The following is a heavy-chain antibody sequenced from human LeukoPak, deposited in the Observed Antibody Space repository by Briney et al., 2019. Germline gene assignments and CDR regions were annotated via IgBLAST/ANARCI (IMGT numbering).Heavy chain of an antibody. CDR1: GGSISGYY. J-gene: IGHJ3*02. D-gene: IGHD1-14*01. CDR3: ARDHREPGIRDAFDI. Sequence: SVTLSLTCTVSGGSISGYYWSWIRQPPGKGLEWIGCIYHDGDTKYNPSLESRVTISVDTSKNQFSLRLTSVTAADTAVYYCARDHREPGIRDAFDIWGQGTMVTVFS. V-gene: IGHV4-59*01. CDR2: IYHDGDT.